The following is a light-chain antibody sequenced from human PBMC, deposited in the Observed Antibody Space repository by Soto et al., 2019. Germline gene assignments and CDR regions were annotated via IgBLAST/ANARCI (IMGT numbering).Light chain of an antibody. CDR1: SSDVGGYNY. CDR2: DVS. J-gene: IGLJ1*01. V-gene: IGLV2-14*01. CDR3: SSYTSSSTL. Sequence: QSVLTQPASGSGSPGQSITISCTGTSSDVGGYNYVSWYQQHPGKAPKLMIYDVSNRPSGVSNRFSGSKSGNTASLTISGLQAEDEADYYCSSYTSSSTLFGTGPKVTVL.